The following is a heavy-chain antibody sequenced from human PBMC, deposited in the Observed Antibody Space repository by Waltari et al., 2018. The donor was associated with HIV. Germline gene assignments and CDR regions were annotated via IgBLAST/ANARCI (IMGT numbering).Heavy chain of an antibody. Sequence: QVQLVESGGGVVQPGRSLRLSCAASGFIFSSYAMHWVRQAPGKGLEWVSVISYDGNKKYCVDAVNALFSISRDNSKDTLYAQINSLRAEDTAVYYCARERYCSSGSCSYFDYWGPGTLVTVSS. CDR2: ISYDGNKK. CDR1: GFIFSSYA. J-gene: IGHJ4*02. V-gene: IGHV3-30*01. D-gene: IGHD2-15*01. CDR3: ARERYCSSGSCSYFDY.